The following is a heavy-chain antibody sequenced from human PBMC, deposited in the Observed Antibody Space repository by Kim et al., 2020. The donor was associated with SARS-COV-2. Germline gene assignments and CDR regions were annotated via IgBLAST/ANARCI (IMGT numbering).Heavy chain of an antibody. D-gene: IGHD3-22*01. Sequence: SETLSLTCTVSGGSISSYYWSWIRQPPGKGLEWIGYIYYSGSTNYNPSLKSRVTISVDTSKNQFSLKLSSVTAADTAVYYCARTYYYDSSGYYFFDYWGQGTLVTVSS. V-gene: IGHV4-59*01. CDR1: GGSISSYY. CDR3: ARTYYYDSSGYYFFDY. J-gene: IGHJ4*02. CDR2: IYYSGST.